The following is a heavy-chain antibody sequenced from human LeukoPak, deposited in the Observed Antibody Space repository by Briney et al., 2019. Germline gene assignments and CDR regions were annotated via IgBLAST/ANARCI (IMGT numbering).Heavy chain of an antibody. J-gene: IGHJ4*02. CDR1: GGSFSGYY. V-gene: IGHV4-34*01. Sequence: SETLSLTCAVYGGSFSGYYWSWIRQPPGKGLEWIGEINHSGSTNYHPSLKSRVTISVDTSKNQFSLKLSSVTAEDTAVYYCAARLAGKIEYSSSSFDYWGQGTMVTVSS. CDR2: INHSGST. CDR3: AARLAGKIEYSSSSFDY. D-gene: IGHD6-6*01.